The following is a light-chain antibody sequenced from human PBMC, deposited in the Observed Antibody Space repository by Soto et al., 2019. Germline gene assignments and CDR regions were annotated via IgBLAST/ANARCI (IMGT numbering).Light chain of an antibody. Sequence: EIVLTQSPATLSLSPGERATLSCRASESVSSYLAWYQQKPGQAPRLLIYDVSNRATGIPARFSGSGSGTEFTLTISSLQSEDFAVYYCQQYNNWPPCTFGQGTKVDI. CDR1: ESVSSY. CDR3: QQYNNWPPCT. J-gene: IGKJ1*01. CDR2: DVS. V-gene: IGKV3-11*01.